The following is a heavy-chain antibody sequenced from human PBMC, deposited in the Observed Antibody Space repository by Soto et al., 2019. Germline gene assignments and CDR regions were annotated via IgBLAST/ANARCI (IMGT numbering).Heavy chain of an antibody. CDR1: GGSMRNDDW. Sequence: QVQLQESGPGLVEPSGTLSLTCGVSGGSMRNDDWWSWVRQTPGKGLEWIGEISHYGNTNYNPSLKSRVTMSIDTSKNQCSLKVRSLTAADTAMYYCARNGDCTSGICYVGWFDPWGQGTLVSVSS. V-gene: IGHV4-4*02. CDR2: ISHYGNT. D-gene: IGHD2-2*01. J-gene: IGHJ5*02. CDR3: ARNGDCTSGICYVGWFDP.